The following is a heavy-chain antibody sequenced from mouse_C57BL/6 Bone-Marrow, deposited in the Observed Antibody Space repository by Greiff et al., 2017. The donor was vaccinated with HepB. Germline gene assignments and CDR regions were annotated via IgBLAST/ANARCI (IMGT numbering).Heavy chain of an antibody. J-gene: IGHJ2*01. CDR2: IDPSDSYT. D-gene: IGHD2-1*01. CDR1: GYTFTSYW. V-gene: IGHV1-69*01. CDR3: ARNLYGNYVFDY. Sequence: QVQLQQPGAELVMPGASVKLSCKASGYTFTSYWMHWVKQRPGQGLEWIGEIDPSDSYTNYNQKFKGKSTLTVDKSSSTAYMQLSSLTSEDSAVYYCARNLYGNYVFDYWGQGTTLTVSS.